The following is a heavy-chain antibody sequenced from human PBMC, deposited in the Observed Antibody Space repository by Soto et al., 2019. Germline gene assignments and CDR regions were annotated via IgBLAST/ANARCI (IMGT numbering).Heavy chain of an antibody. V-gene: IGHV4-59*08. J-gene: IGHJ4*02. CDR3: ARHFYYDSSGYLSGNFDY. CDR2: IYYSGST. Sequence: QVQLQESGPGLVKPSETLSLTCTVSGGSISSYYWSWIRQPPGKGLEWIGYIYYSGSTNYNPSLKSRVPISVDTSKNHFSLKLSSVTAADTAVYYCARHFYYDSSGYLSGNFDYWGQGTLVTVSS. CDR1: GGSISSYY. D-gene: IGHD3-22*01.